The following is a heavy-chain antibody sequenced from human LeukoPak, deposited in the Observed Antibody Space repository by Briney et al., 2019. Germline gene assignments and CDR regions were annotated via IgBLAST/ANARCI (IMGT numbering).Heavy chain of an antibody. D-gene: IGHD1-26*01. V-gene: IGHV3-21*01. CDR2: ISSSSGYI. J-gene: IGHJ4*02. Sequence: GGSLRLSCAASGFTFSSYSMNWVRQAPGKGLEWVSSISSSSGYIYYADSVKGRFTISRDNAKNSLYLQMNSLRAEDTAVYYCARGRFGSYISFDYWGQGTLVTVSS. CDR3: ARGRFGSYISFDY. CDR1: GFTFSSYS.